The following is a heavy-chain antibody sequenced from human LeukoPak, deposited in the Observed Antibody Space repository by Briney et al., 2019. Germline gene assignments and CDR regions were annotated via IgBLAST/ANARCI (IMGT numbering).Heavy chain of an antibody. CDR3: SRDDSASQLDY. J-gene: IGHJ4*02. CDR2: IYYSGST. CDR1: GGSISSYY. D-gene: IGHD3-10*01. V-gene: IGHV4-59*01. Sequence: SETLSLTCTVSGGSISSYYWSWIRQPPGKGLEWIGYIYYSGSTNYNPSLKSRVTISVDTSKNQFSLKLSSVTAAATAVYYCSRDDSASQLDYWGQGTLVTVSS.